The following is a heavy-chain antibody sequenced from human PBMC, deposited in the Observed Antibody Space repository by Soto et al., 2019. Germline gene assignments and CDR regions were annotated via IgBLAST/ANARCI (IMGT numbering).Heavy chain of an antibody. V-gene: IGHV4-39*01. D-gene: IGHD3-22*01. CDR2: IYYSGNT. CDR1: GGSISSNSHY. J-gene: IGHJ5*02. Sequence: SETLSLTCTVSGGSISSNSHYWGWIRQPPGKGLEWIGSIYYSGNTYYNSSLKSRVTISVDTSQNQFSLKLSSVTAADTAVYYCARQHTMIVVVNQLTWYDPWGQGTLVTVSS. CDR3: ARQHTMIVVVNQLTWYDP.